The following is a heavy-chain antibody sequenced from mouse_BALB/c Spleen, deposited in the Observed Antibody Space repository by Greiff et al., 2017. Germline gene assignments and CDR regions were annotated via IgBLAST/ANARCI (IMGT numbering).Heavy chain of an antibody. CDR1: GYTFTSYD. CDR2: IFPGDGST. V-gene: IGHV1S56*01. J-gene: IGHJ3*01. Sequence: QVHVKQSGAELVKPGASVKLSCKASGYTFTSYDINWVRQRPEQGLEWIGWIFPGDGSTKYNEKFKGKATLTTDKSSSTAYMQLSRLTSEDSAVYFCARPFTTVVEGWFAYWGQGTLVTVSA. CDR3: ARPFTTVVEGWFAY. D-gene: IGHD1-1*01.